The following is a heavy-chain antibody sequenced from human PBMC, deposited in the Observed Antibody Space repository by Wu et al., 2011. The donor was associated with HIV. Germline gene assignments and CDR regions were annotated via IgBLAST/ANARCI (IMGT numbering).Heavy chain of an antibody. CDR2: MNPHSGTT. D-gene: IGHD3-3*01. J-gene: IGHJ2*01. Sequence: QVQLVQSGAEMKKPGASVKVSCKASGYTFTSYDINWVRQTAGQGFEWMGWMNPHSGTTGYAQKFQGRISLSRNNSVNTAYLDLTSLRYEDTAVYYCAVPLFDFWSGYYPVSLWGRGTLVTVSS. CDR1: GYTFTSYD. CDR3: AVPLFDFWSGYYPVSL. V-gene: IGHV1-8*03.